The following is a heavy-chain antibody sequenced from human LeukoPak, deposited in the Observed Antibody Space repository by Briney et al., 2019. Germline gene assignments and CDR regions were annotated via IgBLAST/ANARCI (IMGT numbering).Heavy chain of an antibody. CDR2: ISYDGSNK. Sequence: PGGSLRLSCAASGFTFSSYAMSWVRQAPGKGLEWVAVISYDGSNKYYADSVKGRFTISRDNSKNTLYLQMNSLRAEDTAVYYCAKDSGRVAMVRGATDYWGQGTLVTVSS. CDR1: GFTFSSYA. CDR3: AKDSGRVAMVRGATDY. V-gene: IGHV3-30*18. J-gene: IGHJ4*02. D-gene: IGHD3-10*01.